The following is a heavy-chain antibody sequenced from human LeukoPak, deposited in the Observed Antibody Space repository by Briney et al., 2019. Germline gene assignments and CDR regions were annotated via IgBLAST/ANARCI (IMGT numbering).Heavy chain of an antibody. Sequence: PGRSLRLSCAASGFTFSSYGMHWVRQAPGKGLEWVAVISYDGSNKYYADSVKGRFTISRDNSKNTLYLQMNSLRAEDTAVYYCAKGYCSGGSCYGLGYYYYYGMDVWAKGPRSPSP. D-gene: IGHD2-15*01. CDR2: ISYDGSNK. CDR3: AKGYCSGGSCYGLGYYYYYGMDV. CDR1: GFTFSSYG. J-gene: IGHJ6*02. V-gene: IGHV3-30*18.